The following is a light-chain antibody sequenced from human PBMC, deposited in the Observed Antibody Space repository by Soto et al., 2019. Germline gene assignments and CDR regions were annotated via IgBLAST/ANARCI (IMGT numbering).Light chain of an antibody. Sequence: QSVLTQPASVSGSPGQSITISCTGSSSDVGAYNYVSWYQQHPGKAPELIIYDVSHRPSGVSNRFSGSKSGNTASLTISGLQAEDEADYYCNSYTSSSTLVVFGGGTKVTVL. V-gene: IGLV2-14*01. CDR3: NSYTSSSTLVV. J-gene: IGLJ2*01. CDR1: SSDVGAYNY. CDR2: DVS.